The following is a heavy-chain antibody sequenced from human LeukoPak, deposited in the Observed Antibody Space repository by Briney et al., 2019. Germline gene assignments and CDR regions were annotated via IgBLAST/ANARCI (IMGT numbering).Heavy chain of an antibody. D-gene: IGHD6-13*01. CDR1: GGSISSSSYY. V-gene: IGHV4-39*07. J-gene: IGHJ5*02. CDR2: IYYSGST. Sequence: SETLSLTCTVSGGSISSSSYYWGWIRQPPGKGLEWIGSIYYSGSTYYNPSLKSRVTISVDTSKNQFSLKLSSVTAADTAVYYCARDPDSSSWYWFDPWGQGTLVTVSS. CDR3: ARDPDSSSWYWFDP.